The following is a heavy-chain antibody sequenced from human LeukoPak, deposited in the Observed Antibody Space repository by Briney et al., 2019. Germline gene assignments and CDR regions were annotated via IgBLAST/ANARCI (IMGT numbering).Heavy chain of an antibody. CDR1: GGSISSGSYY. CDR2: IYTSGST. D-gene: IGHD5-24*01. Sequence: SETLSLTCTVSGGSISSGSYYWSWIRQPAGKGLEWIGRIYTSGSTNYNPSLKSRVTISVDTSKNQFSLKLSSVTAADTAVYYCARAVEMATILDYWGQGTLVTVSS. J-gene: IGHJ4*02. CDR3: ARAVEMATILDY. V-gene: IGHV4-61*02.